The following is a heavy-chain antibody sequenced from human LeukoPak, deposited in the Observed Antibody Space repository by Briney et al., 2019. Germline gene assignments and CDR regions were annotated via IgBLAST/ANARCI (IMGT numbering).Heavy chain of an antibody. CDR3: ARASYCSSITCYTAFDY. Sequence: PGGSLRLSCAASGFTFSSYAMSWVRQAPGKGLEWVSYITSSSSTIYHADSVRGRFTISRDNAKNSLYLQVNSLGAEDTAVYYCARASYCSSITCYTAFDYWGQGTLVIVSS. CDR1: GFTFSSYA. J-gene: IGHJ4*02. CDR2: ITSSSSTI. D-gene: IGHD2-2*02. V-gene: IGHV3-48*01.